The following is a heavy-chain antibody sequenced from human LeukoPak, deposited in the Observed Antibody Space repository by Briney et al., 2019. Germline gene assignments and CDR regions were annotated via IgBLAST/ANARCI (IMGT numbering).Heavy chain of an antibody. Sequence: SETLSLTCAVYGGSFSGYYWSWIRQPPGKGLELIGESNHSGSTNYNPSLKSRVTISVDTSKNQFSLKLSSVTAADTAVYYCARGRGGGSSWYADYYFDYWGQGTLVTVSS. CDR3: ARGRGGGSSWYADYYFDY. J-gene: IGHJ4*02. D-gene: IGHD6-13*01. CDR2: SNHSGST. V-gene: IGHV4-34*01. CDR1: GGSFSGYY.